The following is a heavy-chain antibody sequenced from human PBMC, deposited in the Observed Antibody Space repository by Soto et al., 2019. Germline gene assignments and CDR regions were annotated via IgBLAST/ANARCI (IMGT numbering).Heavy chain of an antibody. CDR2: TYYRSKWYN. J-gene: IGHJ3*02. V-gene: IGHV6-1*01. CDR3: ARDRPPAAGIRRDAFDI. CDR1: GDSVSSNSAA. Sequence: SQTLSLTCVISGDSVSSNSAAWNWIRQSPSRGLEWLGRTYYRSKWYNDYAVSVKSRITINPDTSKNQFSLQLNSVTPEDTAVYYCARDRPPAAGIRRDAFDIWGQGTMVTVAS. D-gene: IGHD6-13*01.